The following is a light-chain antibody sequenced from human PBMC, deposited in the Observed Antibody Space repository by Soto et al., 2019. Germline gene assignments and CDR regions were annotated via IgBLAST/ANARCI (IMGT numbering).Light chain of an antibody. CDR3: QPSVTSLTT. V-gene: IGKV3-20*01. CDR1: QSVTSNY. J-gene: IGKJ1*01. CDR2: GSY. Sequence: TESPGTRSLSPGERSTLSWLASQSVTSNYLAWYQQKPGQARRLLIYGSYTRATGITDRFTGSGSGTDFTLTINRLEPEDFAVYYCQPSVTSLTTVGQGTKVDIK.